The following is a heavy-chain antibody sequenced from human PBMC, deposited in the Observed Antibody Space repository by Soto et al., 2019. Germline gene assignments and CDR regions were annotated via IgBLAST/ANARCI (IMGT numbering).Heavy chain of an antibody. CDR1: GGSFNDFY. J-gene: IGHJ4*02. CDR3: ARRGRYGGRSYTG. D-gene: IGHD2-15*01. CDR2: VNHAGGT. Sequence: QMHIQQWGAGLLKPSETLSLTCAVSGGSFNDFYWNWVRQHPGEGLEWIGEVNHAGGTAYNPSLKSRVTISEDRSKNQLSLRLKSVTVADTATYYCARRGRYGGRSYTGWGQGTLATVSS. V-gene: IGHV4-34*01.